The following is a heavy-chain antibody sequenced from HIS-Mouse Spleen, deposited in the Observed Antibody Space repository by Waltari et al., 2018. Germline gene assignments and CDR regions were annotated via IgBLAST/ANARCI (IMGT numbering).Heavy chain of an antibody. CDR2: IKKDGSEK. Sequence: EVQLVESGGGLVQPGGSLRLSCAASGFTFSSYWMSWVRQAPGRGREWCANIKKDGSEKYYVDSVKGRFTIARDNAKNSLYLQMNSLRAEDTAVYYCASRSHWYFDLWGRGTLVTASS. CDR3: ASRSHWYFDL. CDR1: GFTFSSYW. J-gene: IGHJ2*01. V-gene: IGHV3-7*01.